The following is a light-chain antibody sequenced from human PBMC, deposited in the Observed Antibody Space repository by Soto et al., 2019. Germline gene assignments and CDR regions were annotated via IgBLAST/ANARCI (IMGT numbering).Light chain of an antibody. Sequence: IVLTQYPATLSFPPGERVTLSCRASQSVSNSLAWYQQKPGQPPRLLIYDVSNRATGIPARFSGSGSGTDFTLTITSLEPEDFAVYFCHQRYNWPRVTFGQGTLLAI. V-gene: IGKV3-11*01. CDR3: HQRYNWPRVT. J-gene: IGKJ5*01. CDR1: QSVSNS. CDR2: DVS.